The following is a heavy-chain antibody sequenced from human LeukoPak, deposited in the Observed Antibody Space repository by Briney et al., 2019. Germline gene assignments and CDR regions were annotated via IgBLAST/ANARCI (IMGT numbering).Heavy chain of an antibody. CDR2: INPNGGST. V-gene: IGHV1-46*01. CDR3: ARHQTEGYYDSSGSFDY. CDR1: GHTFTRYF. D-gene: IGHD3-22*01. Sequence: ASVKVSCKASGHTFTRYFMHWVRQAPGQGPEWMGIINPNGGSTSSAQKFQDRVTMARDTSTSTVYMELSSLRSEDTAIYYCARHQTEGYYDSSGSFDYWGQGTLVTVSS. J-gene: IGHJ4*02.